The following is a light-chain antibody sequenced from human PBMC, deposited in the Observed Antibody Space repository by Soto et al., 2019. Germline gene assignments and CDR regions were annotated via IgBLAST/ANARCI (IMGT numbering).Light chain of an antibody. J-gene: IGKJ5*01. V-gene: IGKV3-20*01. CDR3: QQYGNSPIT. Sequence: MTQSPATLSLSAGESATLSWMASERIYSAYLGWYQQKPGQAPRLLIYGTSSRATGIPDRFSGSGSGTDVTLTLSRLETADFAVYYCQQYGNSPITFGQGTRLEIK. CDR2: GTS. CDR1: ERIYSAY.